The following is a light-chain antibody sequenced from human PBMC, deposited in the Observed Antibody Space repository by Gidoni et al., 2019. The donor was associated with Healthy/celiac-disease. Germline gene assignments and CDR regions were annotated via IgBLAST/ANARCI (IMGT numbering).Light chain of an antibody. CDR2: GAS. V-gene: IGKV3-15*01. J-gene: IGKJ1*01. CDR3: QQYNNWLWT. CDR1: QSVSSN. Sequence: EIVMTQSPATLSVSPGERATLSCRASQSVSSNLAWYQKKPGQAPRLLIYGASTRATGIPARFSGSGSGTEFTLTISSLQSEDFAVYYCQQYNNWLWTFGQXTKVEIK.